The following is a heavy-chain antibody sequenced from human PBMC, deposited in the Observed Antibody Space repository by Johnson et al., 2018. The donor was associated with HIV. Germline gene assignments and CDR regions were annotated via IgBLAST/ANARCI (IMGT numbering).Heavy chain of an antibody. V-gene: IGHV3-13*01. D-gene: IGHD1-26*01. J-gene: IGHJ3*02. CDR1: GFTFSSYD. CDR2: IGTAGDT. CDR3: VRGGATSYGAFDI. Sequence: VQLVESGGGLVQPGGSLRLSCVASGFTFSSYDMHWVRQATGKGLEWVSGIGTAGDTYYPGSVKGRFTISRENAKNSLYLQMNSLRVGDTAGYYCVRGGATSYGAFDIWGEGTMVTVSS.